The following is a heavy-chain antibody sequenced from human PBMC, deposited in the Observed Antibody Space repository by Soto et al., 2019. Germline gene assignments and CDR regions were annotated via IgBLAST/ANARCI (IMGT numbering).Heavy chain of an antibody. J-gene: IGHJ5*02. CDR1: GYTFTGYY. CDR2: INPNSGGT. CDR3: ARDQLLYGLNENWFDP. D-gene: IGHD2-2*02. V-gene: IGHV1-2*04. Sequence: EASVKVSCKASGYTFTGYYMHWVRQAPGQGLEWMGWINPNSGGTNYAQKFQGWVTMTRDTSISTAYMELSRLRSDDTAVYYCARDQLLYGLNENWFDPWGQGTLVTVSS.